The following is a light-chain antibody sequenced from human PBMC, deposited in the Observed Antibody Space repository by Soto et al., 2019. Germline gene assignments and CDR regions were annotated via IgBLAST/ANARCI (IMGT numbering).Light chain of an antibody. J-gene: IGKJ1*01. CDR1: QTISTW. CDR2: KAS. CDR3: QQYNSYS. V-gene: IGKV1-5*03. Sequence: DIQMTQSPSTLSASVGDRVTITCRASQTISTWLAWYQQKPGKAPKLLIYKASSLQSGVPSRFSGSGSGTDFTLTISSLRPDDFATYYCQQYNSYSFGQGTKVDIK.